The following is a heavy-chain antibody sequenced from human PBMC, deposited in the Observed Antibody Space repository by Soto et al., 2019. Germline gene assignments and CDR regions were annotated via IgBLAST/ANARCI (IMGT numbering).Heavy chain of an antibody. CDR2: IIPVLGPA. J-gene: IGHJ4*02. Sequence: QVQLVQSGAEVKKPGSSVKVSCTASGTTFNTFAISWVRQAPGQGLDWMGGIIPVLGPAFYSQKFQGRVTITADKSTTTAYLELSSLRSEDTAVYYCARAANRYFDKWGQGTLVTVSS. V-gene: IGHV1-69*06. CDR1: GTTFNTFA. CDR3: ARAANRYFDK.